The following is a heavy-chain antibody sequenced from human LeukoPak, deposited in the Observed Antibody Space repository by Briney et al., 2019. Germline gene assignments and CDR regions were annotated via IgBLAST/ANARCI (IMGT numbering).Heavy chain of an antibody. J-gene: IGHJ6*03. CDR2: INSDGSST. CDR3: ARGLYHYYYYMDV. D-gene: IGHD2/OR15-2a*01. V-gene: IGHV3-74*01. Sequence: GGSLRLSCAASGFTFSSYWMHWVRQAPGKGLVWVSRINSDGSSTSYADSVKGRFTISIDNAKNTLYLQMNSLRAEDTAVYYCARGLYHYYYYMDVWGKGTTVTVSS. CDR1: GFTFSSYW.